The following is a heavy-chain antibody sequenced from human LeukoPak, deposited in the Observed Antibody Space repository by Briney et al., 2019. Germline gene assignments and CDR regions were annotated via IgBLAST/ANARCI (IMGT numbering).Heavy chain of an antibody. V-gene: IGHV4-59*08. J-gene: IGHJ5*02. Sequence: SETLSLTCTVSGGSISSYYWSWIRQPPGKGLEWIGYIYYSGSTNYNPSLKSRVTISVDTSKNQFSLKLSSVTAADTAVYYCARRSYSSSWSNWFDPWGQGTLVTVSS. CDR1: GGSISSYY. CDR3: ARRSYSSSWSNWFDP. CDR2: IYYSGST. D-gene: IGHD6-13*01.